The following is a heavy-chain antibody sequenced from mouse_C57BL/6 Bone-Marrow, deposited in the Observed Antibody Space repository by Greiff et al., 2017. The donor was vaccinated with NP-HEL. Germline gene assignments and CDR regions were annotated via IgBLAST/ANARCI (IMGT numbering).Heavy chain of an antibody. CDR2: IYPRSGNT. CDR1: GYTFTSYG. D-gene: IGHD1-1*01. Sequence: VQLQQSGAELARPGASVKLSCKASGYTFTSYGISWVKQRTGQGLEWIGEIYPRSGNTYYNEKFKGKATLTADKSSSTAYMELRSLTSEDSAVYFCARWTGSSYGYYAMDYWGQGTSVTVSS. CDR3: ARWTGSSYGYYAMDY. V-gene: IGHV1-81*01. J-gene: IGHJ4*01.